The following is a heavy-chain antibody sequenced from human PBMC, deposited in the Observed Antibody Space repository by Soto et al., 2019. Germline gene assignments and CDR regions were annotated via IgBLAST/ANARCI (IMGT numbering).Heavy chain of an antibody. V-gene: IGHV2-5*01. CDR3: AHRRVSQAFDY. D-gene: IGHD2-8*01. Sequence: QITLKESGPTLVKPTQTLTLTCTFSGFSLSTSGVGVGWIRQPPGKALEWLALIYWNDDKRFSPSRKSRLTITHNCRKSQVVLTMTNMNRVEAATYYCAHRRVSQAFDYWGQGTLVTVSS. CDR1: GFSLSTSGVG. J-gene: IGHJ4*02. CDR2: IYWNDDK.